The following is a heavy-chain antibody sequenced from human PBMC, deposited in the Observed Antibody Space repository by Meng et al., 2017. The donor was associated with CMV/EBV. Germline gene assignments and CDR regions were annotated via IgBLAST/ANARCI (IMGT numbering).Heavy chain of an antibody. CDR1: GFTFSSYW. V-gene: IGHV3-30*02. CDR3: AKIPAARFDY. D-gene: IGHD2-2*01. Sequence: LVESGGGLVQPGGSLSLSCAASGFTFSSYWMHWVRQAPGKGLEWVAFIRYDGSNKYYADSVKGRFTISRDNSKNTLYLQMNSLRAEDTAVYYCAKIPAARFDYWGQGTLVTVSS. J-gene: IGHJ4*02. CDR2: IRYDGSNK.